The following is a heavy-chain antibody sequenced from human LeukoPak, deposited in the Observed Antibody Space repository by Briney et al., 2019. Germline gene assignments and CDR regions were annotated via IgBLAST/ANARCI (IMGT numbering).Heavy chain of an antibody. CDR1: GFTFSSYA. CDR2: ISYDGSNK. Sequence: PGGSLRLSCAASGFTFSSYAMHWVRQAPGKGLEWVAVISYDGSNKYYADSVKGRFTISRDNSKNTLYLQMNSLRAEDTAVYYCAKLGPVDSGFDPWGQGTLVTVSS. J-gene: IGHJ5*02. D-gene: IGHD3/OR15-3a*01. CDR3: AKLGPVDSGFDP. V-gene: IGHV3-30-3*02.